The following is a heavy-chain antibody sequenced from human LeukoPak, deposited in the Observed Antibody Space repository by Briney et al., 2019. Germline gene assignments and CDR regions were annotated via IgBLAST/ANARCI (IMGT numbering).Heavy chain of an antibody. V-gene: IGHV3-15*01. J-gene: IGHJ4*02. CDR3: TTDPTYGYCSGGSCSTIDY. D-gene: IGHD2-15*01. CDR2: IKSKTDGGTT. CDR1: GFTFSNAW. Sequence: GGSLRLSCAASGFTFSNAWMSWVRQAPGKGLEWAGRIKSKTDGGTTDYAAPVKGRFTISRDDSKNTLYLQMNSLKTEDTAVYYCTTDPTYGYCSGGSCSTIDYWGQGTLVTVSS.